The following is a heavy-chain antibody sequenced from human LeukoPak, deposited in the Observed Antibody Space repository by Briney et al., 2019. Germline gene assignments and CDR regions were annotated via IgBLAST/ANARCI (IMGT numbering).Heavy chain of an antibody. D-gene: IGHD3-10*01. V-gene: IGHV3-74*01. CDR3: AGPAYYYGSGSQDAFDI. CDR2: INIDDVGT. Sequence: GGSLRLSCAASGFALSSYWMHWIRQAPGKGLVWLSRINIDDVGTTYADSVKGRFTISRDNAKNTLYLQMNSLRAEDTAVYYCAGPAYYYGSGSQDAFDIWGQGTKVTVSS. CDR1: GFALSSYW. J-gene: IGHJ3*02.